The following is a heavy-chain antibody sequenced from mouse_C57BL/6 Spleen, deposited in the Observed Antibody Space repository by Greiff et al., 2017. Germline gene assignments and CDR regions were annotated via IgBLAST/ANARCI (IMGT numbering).Heavy chain of an antibody. J-gene: IGHJ2*01. D-gene: IGHD1-1*01. Sequence: VQLQQSGAELVKPGASVKLSCTASGFNIKDYYMHWVKQRTEQGLEWIGRIDPEDGETKYAPIFQGKATITADTSSNTAYVQLSSVTSEDTAVYYCARYPVVAYYCDYWGQGTALTVSS. CDR1: GFNIKDYY. CDR3: ARYPVVAYYCDY. V-gene: IGHV14-2*01. CDR2: IDPEDGET.